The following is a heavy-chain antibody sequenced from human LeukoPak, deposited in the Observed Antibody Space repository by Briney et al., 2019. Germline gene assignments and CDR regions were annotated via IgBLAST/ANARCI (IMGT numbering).Heavy chain of an antibody. Sequence: SGGSLRLSCAGSGFIFSNYWMHWVRQAPGKGLMWVSRINTDGSSTTYADSVKGRFTISRDNSKNTLYLQMNSLRAEDTAVYYCAKVQGVWWELPLRYYFDYWGQGTLVTVSS. V-gene: IGHV3-74*01. CDR1: GFIFSNYW. J-gene: IGHJ4*02. CDR3: AKVQGVWWELPLRYYFDY. CDR2: INTDGSST. D-gene: IGHD1-26*01.